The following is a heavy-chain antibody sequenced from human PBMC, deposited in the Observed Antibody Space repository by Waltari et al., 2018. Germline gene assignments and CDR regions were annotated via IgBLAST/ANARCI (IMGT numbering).Heavy chain of an antibody. J-gene: IGHJ4*02. CDR1: GGTFSSYA. Sequence: QVQLVQSGAEVKKPGSSVKVSCKASGGTFSSYAISWVRQAPGQGLEWMGGIIPILGIANYAQKFQGRVTITADKSTGTAYMELSSLRSEDTAVYYCARDGSSGYYPADWGQGTLVTVSS. CDR3: ARDGSSGYYPAD. CDR2: IIPILGIA. D-gene: IGHD3-22*01. V-gene: IGHV1-69*10.